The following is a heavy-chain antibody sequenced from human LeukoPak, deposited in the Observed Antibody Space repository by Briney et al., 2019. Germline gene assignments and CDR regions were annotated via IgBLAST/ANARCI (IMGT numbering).Heavy chain of an antibody. D-gene: IGHD2-2*01. CDR1: GGSISSSDYY. CDR2: IYYTGST. CDR3: ARDALYCSSSSCYRYWYFDL. J-gene: IGHJ2*01. V-gene: IGHV4-39*07. Sequence: SETLSLTCTVSGGSISSSDYYWGWIRQPPGKGLEWIGCIYYTGSTYYTPSLKSRVTMSVDTSKNQFSLKLSSVTAADTAVYYCARDALYCSSSSCYRYWYFDLWGRGTLVTVSS.